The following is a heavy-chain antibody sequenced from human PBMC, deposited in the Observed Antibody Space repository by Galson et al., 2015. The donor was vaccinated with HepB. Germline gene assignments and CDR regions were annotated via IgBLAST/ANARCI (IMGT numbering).Heavy chain of an antibody. CDR3: VRGEGTTETTARALDI. V-gene: IGHV3-64*01. D-gene: IGHD1-1*01. CDR2: ISSDGSNT. Sequence: SLRLSCAASGFTFSTYTMHWVRQAPGKGLEYVSVISSDGSNTYHANSVKGRFTISRDNSKNTLYLQMGSLRAEDMAVYYCVRGEGTTETTARALDIWGQGTMVTVSS. CDR1: GFTFSTYT. J-gene: IGHJ3*02.